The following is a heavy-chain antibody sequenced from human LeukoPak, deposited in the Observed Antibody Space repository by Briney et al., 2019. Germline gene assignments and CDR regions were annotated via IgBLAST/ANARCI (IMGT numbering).Heavy chain of an antibody. CDR3: ARGEDSIAFFDY. Sequence: GGSLRLSCAASGFTFSSYSMNWVRQAPGKGLEWVSSISSSSSYIYYADSVKGRFTISRDNAKNSLYLQMNSQRAEDTAVYYCARGEDSIAFFDYWGQGTLVTVSS. J-gene: IGHJ4*02. CDR2: ISSSSSYI. D-gene: IGHD6-6*01. V-gene: IGHV3-21*01. CDR1: GFTFSSYS.